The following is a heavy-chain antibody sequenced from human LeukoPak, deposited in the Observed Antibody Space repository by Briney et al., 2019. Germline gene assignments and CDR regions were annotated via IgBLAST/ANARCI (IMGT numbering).Heavy chain of an antibody. J-gene: IGHJ4*02. D-gene: IGHD3-10*01. CDR1: GFPVSSNY. V-gene: IGHV3-53*01. CDR3: ARTYYYGSGSYGEDY. CDR2: IYSGGST. Sequence: GGSLRLSCAASGFPVSSNYMSWVRQAPGKGLEWVSVIYSGGSTYYADSVKGRFTISRDNSKNTLYLQMNSLRAEDTAVYYCARTYYYGSGSYGEDYWGQGTLVTVSS.